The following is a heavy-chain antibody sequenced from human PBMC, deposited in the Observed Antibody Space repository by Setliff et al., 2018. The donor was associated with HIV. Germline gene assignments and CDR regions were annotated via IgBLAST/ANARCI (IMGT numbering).Heavy chain of an antibody. J-gene: IGHJ6*02. V-gene: IGHV5-51*01. CDR1: GYSFTSYW. D-gene: IGHD2-2*02. CDR3: ARQGCSSTSCYKDYYYYYGMDV. CDR2: IYPGDSDT. Sequence: GESLKLSCKGSGYSFTSYWIGWVRQMPGKGLEWMGIIYPGDSDTRYSPSFQGQVTISADKSISTAYLQWSSLKASDTAMYYCARQGCSSTSCYKDYYYYYGMDVWGQGTTVTVSS.